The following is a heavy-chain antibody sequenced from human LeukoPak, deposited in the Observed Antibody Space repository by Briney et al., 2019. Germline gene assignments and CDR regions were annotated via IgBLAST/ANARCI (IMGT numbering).Heavy chain of an antibody. V-gene: IGHV5-10-1*01. J-gene: IGHJ6*02. Sequence: GESLKISCKGSGYSFTSYWISWVRQMPGKGLEWMGRIDPSDSYTNYSPSFQGHVTISADKSISTAYLQWSSLKASDTAMDYCARHLRQQRVQEYYYYGMDVWGQGTMVTVSS. CDR1: GYSFTSYW. CDR3: ARHLRQQRVQEYYYYGMDV. D-gene: IGHD6-13*01. CDR2: IDPSDSYT.